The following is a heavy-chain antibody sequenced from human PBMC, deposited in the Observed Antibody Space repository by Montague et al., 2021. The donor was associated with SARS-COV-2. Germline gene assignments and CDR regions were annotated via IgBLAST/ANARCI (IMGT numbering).Heavy chain of an antibody. CDR1: GDSVSRHRAT. J-gene: IGHJ6*02. Sequence: CAISGDSVSRHRATSNWVRQSPSRDLEFLGRTYYRKKWFNDYAXXXRGSVTINPDTSKNQFSLQLNSVTTEDTAIYYCTSGREGNYNVMDVWGQGTTVTVSS. D-gene: IGHD1-1*01. CDR2: TYYRKKWFN. V-gene: IGHV6-1*01. CDR3: TSGREGNYNVMDV.